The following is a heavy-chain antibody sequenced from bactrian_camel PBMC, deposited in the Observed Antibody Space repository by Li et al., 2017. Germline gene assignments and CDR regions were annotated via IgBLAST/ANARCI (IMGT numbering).Heavy chain of an antibody. CDR1: GYSIGHYC. Sequence: VQLVESGGGTVQTGGSLRLSCEASGYSIGHYCMGWFRQAPDKEREGVAAIDSWGTTRVVDSVQGRFTISRDNDKNTMYLQMQSLKPEDTAMYFCASLCADDICDGDDRSPDRRRCAHWGRGTQVTVS. V-gene: IGHV3S55*01. D-gene: IGHD3*01. CDR2: IDSWGTT. CDR3: ASLCADDICDGDDRSPDRRRCAH. J-gene: IGHJ4*01.